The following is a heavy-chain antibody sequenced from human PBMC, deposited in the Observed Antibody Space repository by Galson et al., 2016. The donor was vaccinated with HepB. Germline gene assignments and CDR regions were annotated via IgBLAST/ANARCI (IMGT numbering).Heavy chain of an antibody. D-gene: IGHD5-24*01. Sequence: SLRLSCAGSGFTFSYYGMHWVRQAPGKGLEWVAVSSHDGNDEYYADSVKGRFTISRDNSKNMLYLQINSLRAEDTAVYYCTKDPPGRWSMDVWGQGTTVTVSS. CDR3: TKDPPGRWSMDV. CDR1: GFTFSYYG. J-gene: IGHJ6*02. V-gene: IGHV3-30*18. CDR2: SSHDGNDE.